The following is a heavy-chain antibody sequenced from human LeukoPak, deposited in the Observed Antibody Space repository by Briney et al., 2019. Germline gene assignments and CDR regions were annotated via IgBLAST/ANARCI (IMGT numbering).Heavy chain of an antibody. CDR3: ARDIVLSSGYGP. V-gene: IGHV3-53*01. J-gene: IGHJ5*02. D-gene: IGHD3-22*01. CDR2: IYSGGST. CDR1: GFTVSSNY. Sequence: GGSLRLSCAASGFTVSSNYMSWVRQAPGKGLEWVSVIYSGGSTYYADSVKGRFTISRDNSKNTVYLQMNSLRAEDTAVYYCARDIVLSSGYGPWGQGTLVTVSS.